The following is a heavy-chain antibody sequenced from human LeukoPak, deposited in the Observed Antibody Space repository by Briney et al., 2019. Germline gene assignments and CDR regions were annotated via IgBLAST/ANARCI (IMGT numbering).Heavy chain of an antibody. V-gene: IGHV3-23*01. D-gene: IGHD2-15*01. Sequence: GSLRLSCASSGFTFSNYAMSWVRQAPGKGLEWVSLISGSGGSTNYADSVKGRFSISRDNSKNTVYLQTKSLRADDTALYYCARAPGYCSGGSCYDYWGQGTLVTVSS. CDR1: GFTFSNYA. CDR2: ISGSGGST. CDR3: ARAPGYCSGGSCYDY. J-gene: IGHJ4*02.